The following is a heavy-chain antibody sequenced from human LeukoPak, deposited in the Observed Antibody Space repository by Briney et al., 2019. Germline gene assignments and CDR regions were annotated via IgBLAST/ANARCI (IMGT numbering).Heavy chain of an antibody. CDR1: GLAVSSNY. Sequence: PGGSLRLSCAASGLAVSSNYMTWVRQDPGKGLQWVSVIYTDGSRYYADSVKGRFTISRHNSKNTVYLQMNSLRSEDTAVYYCARVDTGRGGGWVPFDYWGQGTLVTVSS. CDR2: IYTDGSR. J-gene: IGHJ4*02. CDR3: ARVDTGRGGGWVPFDY. D-gene: IGHD3-10*01. V-gene: IGHV3-66*02.